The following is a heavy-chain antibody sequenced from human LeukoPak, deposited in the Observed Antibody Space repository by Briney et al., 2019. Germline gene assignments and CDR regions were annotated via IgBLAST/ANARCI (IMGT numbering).Heavy chain of an antibody. J-gene: IGHJ4*02. CDR1: GGSISSSSYY. V-gene: IGHV4-39*07. D-gene: IGHD3-22*01. CDR3: ARIGDSSGYYPFEY. CDR2: IYYSGST. Sequence: SETLSLTCTVSGGSISSSSYYWGWIRQPPGKGLEWIGSIYYSGSTYYNPSLKSRVTISVDTSKNQFSLKLSSVTAADTAVYYCARIGDSSGYYPFEYWGQGTLVTVSS.